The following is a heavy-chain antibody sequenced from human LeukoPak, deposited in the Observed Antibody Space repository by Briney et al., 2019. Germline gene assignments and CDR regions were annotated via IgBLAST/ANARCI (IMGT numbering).Heavy chain of an antibody. CDR2: IWYDGSNK. Sequence: GGSLRLSCAASGFTFSSYGMHWVRQAPGKGLEWVAVIWYDGSNKYYADSVKGRFTISRDNSKNSLYLQMNSLRAEDTAVYYCARDHDYGDFDAFDIWGQGTMVTVSS. J-gene: IGHJ3*02. V-gene: IGHV3-33*01. CDR1: GFTFSSYG. D-gene: IGHD4-17*01. CDR3: ARDHDYGDFDAFDI.